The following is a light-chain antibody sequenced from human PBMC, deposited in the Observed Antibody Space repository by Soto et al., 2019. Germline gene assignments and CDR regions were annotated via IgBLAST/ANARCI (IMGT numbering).Light chain of an antibody. Sequence: EVVLTLSPGTLSLSPGERTTLSCRASQSVSSNFLDWYQQKPGQAPRLLIYGASSRATGIPDRFSGSGSGTDFTLTISRLEPEDFAVYHCQQYGASPWTFGQGTKVAIK. CDR2: GAS. CDR3: QQYGASPWT. V-gene: IGKV3-20*01. CDR1: QSVSSNF. J-gene: IGKJ1*01.